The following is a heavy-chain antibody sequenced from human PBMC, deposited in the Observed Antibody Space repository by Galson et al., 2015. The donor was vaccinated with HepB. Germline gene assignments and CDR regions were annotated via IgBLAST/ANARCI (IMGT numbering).Heavy chain of an antibody. CDR2: IYYSGST. Sequence: ETLSLTCTVSGGSISSSSYYWGWIRQPPGKGLEWIGSIYYSGSTYYNPSLKSRVTISVDTSKNQFSLKLSSVTAADTAVYYCAIDLMGADAFDIWGQGTMVTVSS. CDR1: GGSISSSSYY. D-gene: IGHD3-16*01. V-gene: IGHV4-39*02. J-gene: IGHJ3*02. CDR3: AIDLMGADAFDI.